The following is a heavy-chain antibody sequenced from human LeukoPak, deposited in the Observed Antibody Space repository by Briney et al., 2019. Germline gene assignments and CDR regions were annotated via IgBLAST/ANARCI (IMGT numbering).Heavy chain of an antibody. D-gene: IGHD3-10*01. CDR2: INHSGST. J-gene: IGHJ5*02. CDR1: GGSFSGYY. Sequence: SETLSLTCAVYGGSFSGYYWSWIRQPPGKGLEWIGEINHSGSTNYNPSLKSRVTISVDTSKSQFSLKLSSVTAADTAVYYCARGRYGSGSYYKGWFDPWGQGTLVTVSS. V-gene: IGHV4-34*01. CDR3: ARGRYGSGSYYKGWFDP.